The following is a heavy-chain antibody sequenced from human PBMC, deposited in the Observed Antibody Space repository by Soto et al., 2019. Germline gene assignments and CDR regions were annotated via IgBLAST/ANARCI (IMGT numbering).Heavy chain of an antibody. CDR2: IYYSGST. D-gene: IGHD2-21*02. J-gene: IGHJ4*02. V-gene: IGHV4-30-4*01. CDR3: ASLCGGDCYGHYFDY. CDR1: GGPISSDDYY. Sequence: SETLSLTCTVSGGPISSDDYYWSWIRQPPGKGLEWIGYIYYSGSTYYNPSLKSRVTISVDTSKNQFSLKLSSVTAADTAVYYCASLCGGDCYGHYFDYWGQGTLVTVS.